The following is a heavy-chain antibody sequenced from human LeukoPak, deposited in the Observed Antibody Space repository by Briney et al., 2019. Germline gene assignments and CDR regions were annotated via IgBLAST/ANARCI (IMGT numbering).Heavy chain of an antibody. D-gene: IGHD3-3*01. CDR1: GFTFSSYA. Sequence: GGSLRLSCVASGFTFSSYAMSWVRQAPGKGLEWVSAISGSDDSTYYADSVRGRFTISRDKSKNTLYLQMNSLRAEDTAVYYCAKLVPSDDFWSGYLGWFDPWGQGTLVTVSS. V-gene: IGHV3-23*01. CDR3: AKLVPSDDFWSGYLGWFDP. J-gene: IGHJ5*02. CDR2: ISGSDDST.